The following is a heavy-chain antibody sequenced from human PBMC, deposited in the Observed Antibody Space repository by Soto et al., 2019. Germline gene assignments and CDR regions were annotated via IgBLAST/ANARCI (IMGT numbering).Heavy chain of an antibody. CDR2: MSPNGNNH. V-gene: IGHV3-30-3*01. J-gene: IGHJ4*02. Sequence: QVQLVESGGGVVQSGGSLRLSGAAPGFTFGLYALPWVRQAPGKGLGWVAVMSPNGNNHYYADSVKGRFTISRDTSKSTLYLQMTSLRPDDTAVYYCATGANFYYDTSRYWGQGTLVTVSS. D-gene: IGHD3-22*01. CDR1: GFTFGLYA. CDR3: ATGANFYYDTSRY.